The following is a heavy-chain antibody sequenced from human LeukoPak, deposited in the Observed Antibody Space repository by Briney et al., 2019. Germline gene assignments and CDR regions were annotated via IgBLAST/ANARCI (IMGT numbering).Heavy chain of an antibody. V-gene: IGHV4-4*09. J-gene: IGHJ4*02. D-gene: IGHD5-12*01. CDR3: ARHSGGYDIDY. Sequence: SETLSLTCTVSGGSISSYYGSWIRQPPGKGLEWIGYIYTSGSTNYNPSLKSRVTISVDTSKNQFSLKLSSVTAADTAVYYCARHSGGYDIDYWGQGTLVTVSS. CDR1: GGSISSYY. CDR2: IYTSGST.